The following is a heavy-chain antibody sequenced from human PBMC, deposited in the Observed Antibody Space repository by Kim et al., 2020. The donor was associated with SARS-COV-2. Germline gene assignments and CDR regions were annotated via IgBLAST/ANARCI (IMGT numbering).Heavy chain of an antibody. Sequence: GGSLRLSCAASAFTFSAYGVHWVRQAPGKGLEWVARIRSKRNNYVPKYGESVKGRFTVSRDDSENTAYLEMNNMNPEDTAVYYCCIAEEREGYPYFGLDVWGQGTTVTVSS. D-gene: IGHD6-13*01. CDR2: IRSKRNNYVP. J-gene: IGHJ6*02. CDR3: CIAEEREGYPYFGLDV. V-gene: IGHV3-73*01. CDR1: AFTFSAYG.